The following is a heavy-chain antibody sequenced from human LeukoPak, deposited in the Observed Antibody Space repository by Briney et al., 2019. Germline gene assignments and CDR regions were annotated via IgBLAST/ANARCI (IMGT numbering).Heavy chain of an antibody. J-gene: IGHJ6*03. D-gene: IGHD3-3*01. CDR3: ARQDYDFWSGWDYYYMDV. Sequence: ASVKVSCKASGYTLTGYYMHWVRQAPGQGLEWMGWINPNSGGTNYAQKFQGRVTMTRDTSISTAYMELSRLRSDDTAVYYCARQDYDFWSGWDYYYMDVWGKGTTVTVSS. CDR1: GYTLTGYY. CDR2: INPNSGGT. V-gene: IGHV1-2*02.